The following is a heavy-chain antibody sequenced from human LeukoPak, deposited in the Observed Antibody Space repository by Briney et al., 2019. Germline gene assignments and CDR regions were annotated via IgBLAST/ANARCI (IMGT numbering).Heavy chain of an antibody. Sequence: GGSLRLSCAVSGFIVSTNYMSWVRQAPGKGLQWVLVIYSDGRTYYADSVKGRFTVSRDDSKNTLYLQMHGLRVEDTAVYYCARDSGYSGYSDYWGQGTLVTVSS. V-gene: IGHV3-53*01. CDR3: ARDSGYSGYSDY. D-gene: IGHD5-12*01. CDR2: IYSDGRT. CDR1: GFIVSTNY. J-gene: IGHJ4*02.